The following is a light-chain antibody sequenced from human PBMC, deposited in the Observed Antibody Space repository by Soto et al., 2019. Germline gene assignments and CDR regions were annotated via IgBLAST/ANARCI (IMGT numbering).Light chain of an antibody. V-gene: IGKV3-20*01. CDR3: QQYFSSPLT. J-gene: IGKJ2*01. Sequence: EIVLTQSPCTLSLSPGEGATVSCRASQSVNSYLVAWFQHTPGQAPSLLIHDASRRATGIPARFSGSGSGTDFTLSISRLEPEDFAVYDCQQYFSSPLTFVQGTKLEIK. CDR2: DAS. CDR1: QSVNSYL.